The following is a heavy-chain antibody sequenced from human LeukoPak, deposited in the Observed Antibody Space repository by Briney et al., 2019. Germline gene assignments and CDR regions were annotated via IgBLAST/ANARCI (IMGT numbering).Heavy chain of an antibody. J-gene: IGHJ4*02. Sequence: PGGSLRLSCAASGFNFSSYWMSWVRQTPGKGLEWVANIKQDGSEKYYVDSVKGRFTISRDNSKNTLYLQMNSLRAEDTAVYYCAKDFLPSARLLTPFDYWGQGTLVTVSS. CDR2: IKQDGSEK. V-gene: IGHV3-7*01. CDR3: AKDFLPSARLLTPFDY. CDR1: GFNFSSYW. D-gene: IGHD3-3*01.